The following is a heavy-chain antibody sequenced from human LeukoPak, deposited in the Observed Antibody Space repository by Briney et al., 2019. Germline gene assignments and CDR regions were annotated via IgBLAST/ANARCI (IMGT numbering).Heavy chain of an antibody. CDR1: AYSFSNYW. J-gene: IGHJ5*02. D-gene: IGHD2-8*01. V-gene: IGHV5-51*01. CDR3: ARRILTNVWFDP. CDR2: IRPTDSHT. Sequence: GESLKISCKASAYSFSNYWIGWVRQMPGKGPEWMGIIRPTDSHTIYSPSFQGQVTISVDKSNNAVYLQWNTLKASDTAVYYCARRILTNVWFDPWGQGTLVTVSS.